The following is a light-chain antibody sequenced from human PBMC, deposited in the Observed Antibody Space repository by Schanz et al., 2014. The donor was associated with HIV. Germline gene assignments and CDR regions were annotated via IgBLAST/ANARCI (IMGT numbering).Light chain of an antibody. CDR2: GSS. V-gene: IGKV3-20*01. J-gene: IGKJ4*01. Sequence: IVLTQSPGTLSLSPGERATLSCRASQSLGSNFLAWYQQKPGQAPRLLIYGSSKRATGIPDRFSGSGSGTDFTLTISRLEPEDFAVYYCQQYDRSPYTFGGGTKVEIK. CDR1: QSLGSNF. CDR3: QQYDRSPYT.